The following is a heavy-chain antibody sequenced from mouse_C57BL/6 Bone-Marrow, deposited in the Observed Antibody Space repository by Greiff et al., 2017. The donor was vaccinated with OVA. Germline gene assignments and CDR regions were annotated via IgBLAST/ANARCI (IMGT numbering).Heavy chain of an antibody. D-gene: IGHD2-1*01. CDR1: GFTFSSYA. V-gene: IGHV5-9-1*02. Sequence: EVKLVESGEGLVKPGGSLKLSCAASGFTFSSYAMSWVRQTPEKRLEWVGYISSGGDYIYYADTVKGRFTISRDNARNTLYLQMSSLKSKDTAMYYCTRDGGVYGNFPWFAYWGQGTLVTVSA. J-gene: IGHJ3*01. CDR2: ISSGGDYI. CDR3: TRDGGVYGNFPWFAY.